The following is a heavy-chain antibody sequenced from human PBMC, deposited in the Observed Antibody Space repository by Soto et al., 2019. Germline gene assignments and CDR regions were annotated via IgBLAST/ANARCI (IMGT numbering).Heavy chain of an antibody. D-gene: IGHD1-26*01. CDR1: GFIFNTYG. Sequence: QVQLVESGGGVVQPGRSLGLSCAASGFIFNTYGMHWVRQAPGKGLEWVAAISYDGINKYYVDSVKGRFTISRDNSKNTLYVQMNSLRAEDTALYYCARSPQPTRGIHWYFDLWGRGILVTVSS. V-gene: IGHV3-30*03. CDR3: ARSPQPTRGIHWYFDL. J-gene: IGHJ2*01. CDR2: ISYDGINK.